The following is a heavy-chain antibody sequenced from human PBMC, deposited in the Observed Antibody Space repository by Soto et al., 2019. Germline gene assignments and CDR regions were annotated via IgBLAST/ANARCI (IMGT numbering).Heavy chain of an antibody. J-gene: IGHJ4*02. D-gene: IGHD2-2*02. Sequence: EVQLVASGGGLVKPGGSLRLSCAASGFTFSSYSMNWVRQAPGKGLEWVSSISSSSSYIYYADSVKGRFTISRDNAKNSLYLQMNSLRAEDTAVYYCARPALGYCSSTSCYTAYWGQGTLVTVSS. CDR3: ARPALGYCSSTSCYTAY. V-gene: IGHV3-21*01. CDR2: ISSSSSYI. CDR1: GFTFSSYS.